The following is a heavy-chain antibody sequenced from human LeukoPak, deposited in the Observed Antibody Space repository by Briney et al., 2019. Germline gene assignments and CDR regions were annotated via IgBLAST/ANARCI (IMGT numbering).Heavy chain of an antibody. D-gene: IGHD3-10*01. Sequence: ASVKVSCKASGYTFTGYYMHWVRQAPGQGLEWMGWINPNSGGTNYAQKFQGRVTMTRDTSISTAYMELSRLRSDDTAVYYCARGVSGIYYYYYMDVWGKGTTVTVSS. J-gene: IGHJ6*03. CDR1: GYTFTGYY. V-gene: IGHV1-2*02. CDR2: INPNSGGT. CDR3: ARGVSGIYYYYYMDV.